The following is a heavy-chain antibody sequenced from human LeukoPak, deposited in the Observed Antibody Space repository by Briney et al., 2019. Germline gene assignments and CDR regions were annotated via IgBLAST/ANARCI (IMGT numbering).Heavy chain of an antibody. CDR1: GFTFSSYS. CDR2: IKQDGSEK. V-gene: IGHV3-7*01. CDR3: ATEKRGYSYGSPAALGY. J-gene: IGHJ4*02. Sequence: PGGSLSLSCAASGFTFSSYSMSWVRQAPGKGLEWVANIKQDGSEKYYVDSVKGRFTISRDNAKNSLYLQMNSLRAEDTAVYYCATEKRGYSYGSPAALGYWGQGTLVTVSS. D-gene: IGHD5-18*01.